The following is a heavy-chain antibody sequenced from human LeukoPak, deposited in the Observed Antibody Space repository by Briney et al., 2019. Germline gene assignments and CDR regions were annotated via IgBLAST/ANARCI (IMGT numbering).Heavy chain of an antibody. CDR2: IWYDGSEK. CDR3: ARDAIYCSGGSCSHHDY. D-gene: IGHD2-15*01. J-gene: IGHJ4*02. V-gene: IGHV3-33*01. Sequence: GGSLRLSCAASGFIFSSYGMHWVRQAPGKGLEWVAVIWYDGSEKYYADSVKGRFTISRDNSKNTLYLQMNSLRAEDTAVYYCARDAIYCSGGSCSHHDYWGQGTLVTVSS. CDR1: GFIFSSYG.